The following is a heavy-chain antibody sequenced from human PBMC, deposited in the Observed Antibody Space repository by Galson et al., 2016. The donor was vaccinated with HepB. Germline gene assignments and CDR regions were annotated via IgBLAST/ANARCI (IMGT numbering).Heavy chain of an antibody. J-gene: IGHJ4*02. CDR2: IASNRRTI. Sequence: SLRLSCAASGFTFSDYSMNWVRQAPGKGLEWASYIASNRRTIYYADSARGRFTISRDNAKNSLYLQMNSLRDEDTAVYYCARDPHALDFWGQGTLVTVSS. V-gene: IGHV3-48*02. CDR1: GFTFSDYS. CDR3: ARDPHALDF.